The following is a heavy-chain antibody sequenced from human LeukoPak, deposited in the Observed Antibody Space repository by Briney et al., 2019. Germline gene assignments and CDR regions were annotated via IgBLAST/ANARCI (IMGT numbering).Heavy chain of an antibody. CDR1: GFTFSNYW. J-gene: IGHJ4*02. Sequence: GGSLRLSCAASGFTFSNYWMSWVRQAPGKGLEGVANIKPDGSEKYYVDSVKGRFTISRDNAKNSLFLQMNSLRAEDTATYYCTRDFGSGVVVTAIVDWGQGTLVTVSS. CDR2: IKPDGSEK. CDR3: TRDFGSGVVVTAIVD. D-gene: IGHD2-21*02. V-gene: IGHV3-7*01.